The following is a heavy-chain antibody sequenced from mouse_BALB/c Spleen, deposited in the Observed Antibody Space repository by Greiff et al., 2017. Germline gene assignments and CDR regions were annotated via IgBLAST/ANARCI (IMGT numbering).Heavy chain of an antibody. V-gene: IGHV2-9*02. CDR2: IWAGGST. Sequence: VQRVESGPGLVAPSQSLSITCTVSGFSLTSYGVHWVRQPPGKGLEWLGVIWAGGSTNYNSALMSRLSISKDNSKSQVFLKMNSLQTDDTAMYYCARDLARADYYAMDYWGQGTSVTVSS. D-gene: IGHD3-1*01. CDR3: ARDLARADYYAMDY. J-gene: IGHJ4*01. CDR1: GFSLTSYG.